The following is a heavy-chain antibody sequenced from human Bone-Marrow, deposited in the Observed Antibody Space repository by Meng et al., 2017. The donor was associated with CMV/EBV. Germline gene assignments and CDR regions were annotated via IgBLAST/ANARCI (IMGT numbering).Heavy chain of an antibody. Sequence: QITLKESGPSLAQTPPPLTLTCTFSGFSLSTSGVGVGWIRQPPGKALEWLALIYWDDDKRYSPSLKSRLTITKDTSKNQVVLTMTNMDPVDTATYYCAHTTIFGVVIDYWGQGTLVTVSS. CDR3: AHTTIFGVVIDY. CDR1: GFSLSTSGVG. J-gene: IGHJ4*02. V-gene: IGHV2-5*02. CDR2: IYWDDDK. D-gene: IGHD3-3*01.